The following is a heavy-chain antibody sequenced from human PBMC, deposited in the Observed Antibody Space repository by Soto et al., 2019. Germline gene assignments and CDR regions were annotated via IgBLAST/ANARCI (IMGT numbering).Heavy chain of an antibody. CDR3: ARVTYYYDSRGYYHWYFDL. Sequence: QVQLVESGGGLVKPGGSLRLSCAASGFTFSDHYMSWIRHAPGKGLEWVSYISSSSSNIYYADSVKGRFTISRDRAKNSLYLQMNSLRAEDTAVYYCARVTYYYDSRGYYHWYFDLWGRGTLVTVSS. J-gene: IGHJ2*01. D-gene: IGHD3-22*01. CDR2: ISSSSSNI. CDR1: GFTFSDHY. V-gene: IGHV3-11*01.